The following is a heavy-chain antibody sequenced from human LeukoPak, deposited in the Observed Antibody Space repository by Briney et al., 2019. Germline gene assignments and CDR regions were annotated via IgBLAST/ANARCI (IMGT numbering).Heavy chain of an antibody. D-gene: IGHD1-14*01. CDR2: IRSDGYNK. CDR3: AKDSRNLPFDY. CDR1: GFMFSGFG. V-gene: IGHV3-30*02. J-gene: IGHJ4*02. Sequence: GGSLRLSCAASGFMFSGFGMHWVRQAPGKGLEWVAFIRSDGYNKYYADSVKGRFTISRDNSKNTLYLQMNSLRAEDTALYYCAKDSRNLPFDYWGQGTQVTVSS.